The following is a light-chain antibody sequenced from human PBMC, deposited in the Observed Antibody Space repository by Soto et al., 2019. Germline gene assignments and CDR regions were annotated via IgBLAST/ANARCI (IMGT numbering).Light chain of an antibody. CDR1: QSISNW. CDR2: DAS. V-gene: IGKV1-5*01. CDR3: QQYNSYYT. J-gene: IGKJ2*01. Sequence: DIQMTQSPSTLSASIGDRVTITCRASQSISNWLAWYQQKPGKAPKLLIYDASSLESGVPSRFSGSRSGTEFTLTISSLQPDDFATYHCQQYNSYYTFGQGTQLAI.